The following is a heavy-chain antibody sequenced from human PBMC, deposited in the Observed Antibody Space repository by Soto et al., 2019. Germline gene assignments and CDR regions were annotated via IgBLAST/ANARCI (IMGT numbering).Heavy chain of an antibody. J-gene: IGHJ4*01. CDR2: ISYDGSNK. CDR1: GFTFSSYG. CDR3: AKNHPGY. Sequence: PGGSLRLSCTASGFTFSSYGMHWVRQAPGKGLEWVAVISYDGSNKYYADSVKGRFTISRDNSKNTLYLQMNSLRAEDTAVYYCAKNHPGYWGHGTLVTVSS. V-gene: IGHV3-30*18.